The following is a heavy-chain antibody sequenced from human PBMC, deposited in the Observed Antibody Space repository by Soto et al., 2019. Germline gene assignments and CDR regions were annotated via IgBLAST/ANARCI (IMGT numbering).Heavy chain of an antibody. Sequence: GGSLRLSCAASGFTFSSYGMHWVRQAPGKGLEWVAVISYDGSNKYYADSVKGRFTISRDNSKNTLYLQMNSLRAEDTAVYYCAVTLMLIIAAAGHDAFDIWGQGTMVTVSS. CDR2: ISYDGSNK. CDR3: AVTLMLIIAAAGHDAFDI. V-gene: IGHV3-30*03. J-gene: IGHJ3*02. CDR1: GFTFSSYG. D-gene: IGHD6-13*01.